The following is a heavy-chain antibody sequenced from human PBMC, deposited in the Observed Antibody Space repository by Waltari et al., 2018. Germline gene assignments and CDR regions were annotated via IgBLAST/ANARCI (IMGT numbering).Heavy chain of an antibody. Sequence: QLQLQESGPGLVKPSETLSLSCTVPGGSLRSSGFYWGWIRQSPGKGLEWIGSVYYSGASYYNPSLESRVTMSIDTSKRHFSLRLTSVTVADTAVYYCVRPERGSYYYFDSWGQGTLVIVSS. V-gene: IGHV4-39*02. CDR1: GGSLRSSGFY. CDR2: VYYSGAS. D-gene: IGHD3-16*01. CDR3: VRPERGSYYYFDS. J-gene: IGHJ4*02.